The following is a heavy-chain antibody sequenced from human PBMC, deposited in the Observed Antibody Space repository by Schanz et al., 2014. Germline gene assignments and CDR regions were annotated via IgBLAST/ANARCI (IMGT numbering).Heavy chain of an antibody. V-gene: IGHV3-21*01. CDR2: ISSTSNHI. CDR1: GFSLSSYN. Sequence: VQLVESGGCLVKPGESLRLSCAASGFSLSSYNMNWVRQAPGKGLEWVSSISSTSNHIYYAASLRGRFTISRDDAKNSVYLQMNNLRAEDTAVYYCARGASRDYFAMDVWGQGTTVTVSS. J-gene: IGHJ6*02. CDR3: ARGASRDYFAMDV.